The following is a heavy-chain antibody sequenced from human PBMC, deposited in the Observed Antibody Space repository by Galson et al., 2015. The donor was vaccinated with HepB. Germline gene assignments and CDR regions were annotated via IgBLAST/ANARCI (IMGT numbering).Heavy chain of an antibody. Sequence: SETLSLTCAVSGYSISRSNWWGWIRQPPGKGLEWIGYIFYSGTTYYNPSLESRVTMSLDTSRNQFSLKLTSVTAVDTAVYYCARTFLTTYGVDIWGQGTTVTVSS. J-gene: IGHJ6*02. CDR3: ARTFLTTYGVDI. CDR1: GYSISRSNW. V-gene: IGHV4-28*01. CDR2: IFYSGTT. D-gene: IGHD1-14*01.